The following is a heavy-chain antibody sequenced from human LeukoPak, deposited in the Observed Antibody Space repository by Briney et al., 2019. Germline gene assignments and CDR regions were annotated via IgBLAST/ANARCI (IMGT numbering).Heavy chain of an antibody. Sequence: PSETLSLTCTVSGGSISSSDYYWGWIRQPPGKGLEWIGTIYYSGSTYYNPSLKSRVTISVETSKNQFSLSVKSVTAADTAIYYCAKKRRRGYYLNSAFDMWGQGTMVTVSS. CDR1: GGSISSSDYY. CDR3: AKKRRRGYYLNSAFDM. CDR2: IYYSGST. V-gene: IGHV4-39*07. J-gene: IGHJ3*02. D-gene: IGHD3-3*01.